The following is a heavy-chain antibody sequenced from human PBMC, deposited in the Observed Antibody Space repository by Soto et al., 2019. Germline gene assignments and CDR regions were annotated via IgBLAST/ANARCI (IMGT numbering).Heavy chain of an antibody. J-gene: IGHJ4*02. V-gene: IGHV1-24*01. CDR3: ATVPLRLPFLSAYFDY. D-gene: IGHD2-2*01. CDR2: FDPEDGET. Sequence: ASVKVSCKVSGYTLTELSMHWVRQAPGKGLEWMGGFDPEDGETIYAQKFQGRVTMTEDTSTDTAYMELSSLRSEDTAVYYCATVPLRLPFLSAYFDYWGQGTLVTVSS. CDR1: GYTLTELS.